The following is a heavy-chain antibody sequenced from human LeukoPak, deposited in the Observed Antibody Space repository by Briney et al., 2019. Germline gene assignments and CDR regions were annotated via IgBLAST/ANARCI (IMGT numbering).Heavy chain of an antibody. CDR1: QYTFTAYA. J-gene: IGHJ4*02. CDR2: INPSSVVT. Sequence: APGKASCKASQYTFTAYAMHSVPQAPRHRLGCRGWINPSSVVTNYAQKFLCRVSITRDTSISTAYMELSRLRSDDTAVYYCAMLLERATINDYWGQGTLVTVS. CDR3: AMLLERATINDY. V-gene: IGHV1-2*02. D-gene: IGHD5-24*01.